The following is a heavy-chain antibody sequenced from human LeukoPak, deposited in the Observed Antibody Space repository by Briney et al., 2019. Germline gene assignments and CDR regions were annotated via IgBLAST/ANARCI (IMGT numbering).Heavy chain of an antibody. J-gene: IGHJ6*03. CDR1: GFTFSSYE. CDR2: ISSSGSTI. CDR3: AKDLSYYYYYYMDV. V-gene: IGHV3-48*03. Sequence: GGSLRLSCAASGFTFSSYEMNWVRQAPGKGLEWVSYISSSGSTIYYADSVKGRFTISRDNSKNTLYLQMNSLRAEDTAVYYCAKDLSYYYYYYMDVWGKGTTVTISS.